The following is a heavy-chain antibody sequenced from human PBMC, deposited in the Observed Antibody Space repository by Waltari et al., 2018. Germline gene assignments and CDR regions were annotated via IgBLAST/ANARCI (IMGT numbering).Heavy chain of an antibody. CDR3: ARDQRGYGDYDVNWFDP. J-gene: IGHJ5*02. Sequence: QVQLQESGPGLVKPSQTLSLTCTVSGGSISSGSYYWSWIRQPAGKGLEWIGRIYTSGSTNYNPSLEVRVTISVDTSKNQFSLKLSSVTAADTAVYYCARDQRGYGDYDVNWFDPWGQGTLVTVSS. D-gene: IGHD4-17*01. CDR1: GGSISSGSYY. CDR2: IYTSGST. V-gene: IGHV4-61*02.